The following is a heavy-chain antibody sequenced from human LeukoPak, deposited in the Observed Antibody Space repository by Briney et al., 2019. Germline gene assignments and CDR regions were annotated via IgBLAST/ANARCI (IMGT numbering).Heavy chain of an antibody. CDR3: ARVGDSGTYYAFDY. CDR2: IYYSGST. V-gene: IGHV4-31*03. CDR1: GGSISSGGYY. J-gene: IGHJ4*01. Sequence: SETLSLTCTVSGGSISSGGYYWSWIRQHPGKGLEWIGYIYYSGSTYYNPSLKSRVTISVDTSKNQFSLKLSSVTAADTAVYYCARVGDSGTYYAFDYWGQGTLVTVPS. D-gene: IGHD1-26*01.